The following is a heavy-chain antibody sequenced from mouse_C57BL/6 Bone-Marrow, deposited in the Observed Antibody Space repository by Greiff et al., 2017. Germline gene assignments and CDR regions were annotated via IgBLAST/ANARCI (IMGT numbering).Heavy chain of an antibody. J-gene: IGHJ3*01. D-gene: IGHD1-1*01. V-gene: IGHV5-4*01. Sequence: DVKLVESGGGLVKPGGSLKLSCAASGFTFSSYAMSWVRQTPEKRLEWVATISDGGSYTYYPENVKGRFTISRDNAKNNLYLQMSHLKSEDTAMYYCARDRITTVVAPFAYWGQGTLVTVSA. CDR3: ARDRITTVVAPFAY. CDR1: GFTFSSYA. CDR2: ISDGGSYT.